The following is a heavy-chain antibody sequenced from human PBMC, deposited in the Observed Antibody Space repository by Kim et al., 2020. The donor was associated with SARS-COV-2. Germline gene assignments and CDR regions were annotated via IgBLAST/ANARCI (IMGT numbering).Heavy chain of an antibody. CDR2: INPSGGST. D-gene: IGHD3-10*01. V-gene: IGHV1-46*01. CDR1: GYTFTSYY. CDR3: ARDWVYGSGLNPVDYYGMDV. Sequence: ASVKVSCKASGYTFTSYYMHWVRQAPGQGLEWMGIINPSGGSTSYAQKFQGRVTMTRDTSTSTVYMELSSLRSEDTAVYYCARDWVYGSGLNPVDYYGMDVWGQGTTVTVSS. J-gene: IGHJ6*02.